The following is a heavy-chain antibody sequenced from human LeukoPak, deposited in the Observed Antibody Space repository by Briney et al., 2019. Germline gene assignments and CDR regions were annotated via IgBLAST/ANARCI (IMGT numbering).Heavy chain of an antibody. J-gene: IGHJ4*02. D-gene: IGHD2-21*02. CDR3: AREGTFGDYRASGDH. V-gene: IGHV3-7*03. Sequence: GGSLRLSCAASGFALSSHWMTWVRQAPGKGLEWVANIKQDGSQKYYVDSVKGRFIISRDNAKNSLYLQMNSVRAEDTAVYYCAREGTFGDYRASGDHWGQGALVTVSS. CDR1: GFALSSHW. CDR2: IKQDGSQK.